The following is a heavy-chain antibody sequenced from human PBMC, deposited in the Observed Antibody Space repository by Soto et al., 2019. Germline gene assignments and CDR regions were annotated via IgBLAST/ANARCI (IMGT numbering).Heavy chain of an antibody. CDR2: IIPIFGTA. V-gene: IGHV1-69*14. D-gene: IGHD3-10*01. CDR1: GGTFSSYA. J-gene: IGHJ6*02. CDR3: AGSVSEYYYYGMDV. Sequence: QVQLVQSGAELKKPGSSVKVSYKASGGTFSSYAISWVRQAPGQGLEWMGGIIPIFGTANDAQKFQGRVTITADKSTSTAYMELSSLKSEDTAVYYSAGSVSEYYYYGMDVWGQGTTVTVSS.